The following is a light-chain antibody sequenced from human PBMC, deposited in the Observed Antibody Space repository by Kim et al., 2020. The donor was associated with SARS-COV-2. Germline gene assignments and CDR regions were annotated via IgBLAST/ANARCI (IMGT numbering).Light chain of an antibody. CDR3: QVWDSSSDHWV. V-gene: IGLV3-21*04. CDR1: NIGSKS. J-gene: IGLJ3*02. Sequence: PGKPARIACGGNNIGSKSVHWYQQKPGQAPVLVIYYDSDRPSGIPERFSGSNSGNTATLTISRVEAGDEADYYCQVWDSSSDHWVFGGGTQLTVL. CDR2: YDS.